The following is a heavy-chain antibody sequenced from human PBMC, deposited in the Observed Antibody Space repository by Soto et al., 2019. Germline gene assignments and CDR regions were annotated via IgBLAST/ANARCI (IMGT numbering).Heavy chain of an antibody. CDR2: INPNSGGT. J-gene: IGHJ4*02. Sequence: AASVKVSCKASGYTFTGYYMHWVRQAPGQGLEWMGWINPNSGGTNYAQKFQGWVTMTRDTSISTAYMELSRLRSDDTAVYYCARAEGTTGIELDDWGQGTLVPVSS. V-gene: IGHV1-2*04. CDR3: ARAEGTTGIELDD. D-gene: IGHD1-1*01. CDR1: GYTFTGYY.